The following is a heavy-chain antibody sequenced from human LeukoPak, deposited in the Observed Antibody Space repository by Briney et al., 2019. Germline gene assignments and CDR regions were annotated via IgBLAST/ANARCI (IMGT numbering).Heavy chain of an antibody. CDR3: ARRPVLRFLEWSVYFDY. Sequence: SQTLSLTCTVSGGSISSGGYYWSWIRQHPGKGLEWIGYIYYSGSTYYNPSLKSRVTISVDTSKNQFSLKLSSVTAADTAVYYCARRPVLRFLEWSVYFDYWGQGTLVTVSS. J-gene: IGHJ4*02. CDR2: IYYSGST. V-gene: IGHV4-31*03. D-gene: IGHD3-3*01. CDR1: GGSISSGGYY.